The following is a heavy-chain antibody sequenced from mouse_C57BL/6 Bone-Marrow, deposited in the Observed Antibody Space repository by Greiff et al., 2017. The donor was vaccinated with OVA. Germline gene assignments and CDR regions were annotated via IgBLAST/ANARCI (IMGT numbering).Heavy chain of an antibody. J-gene: IGHJ4*01. D-gene: IGHD1-1*01. Sequence: VKLVESGAELVRPGASVKLSCKASGYTFTDYYINWVKQRPGQVLEWIARIYPGSGNTYYNEKFKGKATLTAEKSSSTAYMQLSSLTSEDSAVYFWARADYYGSSYDAMDYWGQGTSVTVSS. CDR3: ARADYYGSSYDAMDY. CDR1: GYTFTDYY. V-gene: IGHV1-76*01. CDR2: IYPGSGNT.